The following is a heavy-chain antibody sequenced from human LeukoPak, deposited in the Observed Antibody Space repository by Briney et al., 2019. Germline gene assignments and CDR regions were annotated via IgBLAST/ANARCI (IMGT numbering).Heavy chain of an antibody. CDR1: GFTFSSYA. D-gene: IGHD5-24*01. CDR3: AKGIEMATISGGFDY. Sequence: GGSLRLSCAASGFTFSSYAMHWVRQAPGKGLEWVAVISYDGSNKYYADSVKGRFTISRDNSKNTLYLQMNSLRAEDTAVYYCAKGIEMATISGGFDYWGQGTLVTVSS. V-gene: IGHV3-30*04. CDR2: ISYDGSNK. J-gene: IGHJ4*02.